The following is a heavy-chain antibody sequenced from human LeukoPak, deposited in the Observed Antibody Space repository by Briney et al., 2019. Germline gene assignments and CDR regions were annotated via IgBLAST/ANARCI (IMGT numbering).Heavy chain of an antibody. D-gene: IGHD3-10*01. CDR2: IYTSGST. CDR3: ARVYGSGSYILTYYFDY. Sequence: SETLSLTCTVSGGSISSYYWSWIRQPAGKGLEWIGRIYTSGSTNYNPSLKSRVIMSVDTSENQFSLKLSSVTAADTAVYYCARVYGSGSYILTYYFDYWGQGTLVTVSS. V-gene: IGHV4-4*07. CDR1: GGSISSYY. J-gene: IGHJ4*02.